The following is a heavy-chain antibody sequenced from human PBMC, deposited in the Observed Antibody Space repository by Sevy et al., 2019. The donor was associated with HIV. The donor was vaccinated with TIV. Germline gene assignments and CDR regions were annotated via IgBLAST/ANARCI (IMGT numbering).Heavy chain of an antibody. Sequence: GGSLRLSCAASGFTFSHHNMNWVRQAPGKGLEWISYISKSGSTTYFAGPVRGRFTISRDNAKNSLFLEMHSLTDEDTAVYYCAREENRELGTIPLDSWGRGIQVTVS. CDR3: AREENRELGTIPLDS. CDR1: GFTFSHHN. CDR2: ISKSGSTT. V-gene: IGHV3-48*02. D-gene: IGHD7-27*01. J-gene: IGHJ4*02.